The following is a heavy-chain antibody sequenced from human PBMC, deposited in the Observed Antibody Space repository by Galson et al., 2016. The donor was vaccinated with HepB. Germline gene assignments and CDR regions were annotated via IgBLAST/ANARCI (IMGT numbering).Heavy chain of an antibody. J-gene: IGHJ6*02. Sequence: SLRLSCAASGFTFTQCWMHWVRLVPGKGRAWVGRINNDGSSTNYADSAKGRFTITRDNVENTVYLQMNSLTVEDTAIYFCARGPRYQVHYAMGAWGRGTTVTVS. V-gene: IGHV3-74*01. CDR2: INNDGSST. CDR3: ARGPRYQVHYAMGA. CDR1: GFTFTQCW. D-gene: IGHD2-2*01.